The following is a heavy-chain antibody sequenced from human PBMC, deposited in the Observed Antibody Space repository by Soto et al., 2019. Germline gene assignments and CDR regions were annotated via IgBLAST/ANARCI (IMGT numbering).Heavy chain of an antibody. CDR1: GFSLSTSGMC. V-gene: IGHV2-70*11. Sequence: GSGPTLVNPTQTLTLTCTFSGFSLSTSGMCVSWIRQPPGKALEWLARIDWDDDKYYSTSLKTRLTISKDTSKNQVVLTMTNMEPVDTATYYCARTVLNTYNDFLPGYYPWGQGTLVTVSS. D-gene: IGHD3-9*01. CDR2: IDWDDDK. J-gene: IGHJ5*02. CDR3: ARTVLNTYNDFLPGYYP.